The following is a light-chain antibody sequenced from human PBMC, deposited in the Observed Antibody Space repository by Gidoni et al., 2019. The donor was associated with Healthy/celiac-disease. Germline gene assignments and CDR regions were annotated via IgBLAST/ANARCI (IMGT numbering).Light chain of an antibody. V-gene: IGKV3-11*01. CDR2: DAP. CDR1: QSVSSY. J-gene: IGKJ2*01. Sequence: EIVLTQYPATLSLSPGERATLSCRASQSVSSYLAWYQQKPGQAPRLLIYDAPTRATGIPARFSGSGSGTDFTLTISSLEPEDFAVYYCQQRSNWPPMYTFGQGTKLEIK. CDR3: QQRSNWPPMYT.